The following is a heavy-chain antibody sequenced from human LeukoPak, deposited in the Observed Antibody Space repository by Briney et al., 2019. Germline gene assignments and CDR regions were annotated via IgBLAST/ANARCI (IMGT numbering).Heavy chain of an antibody. D-gene: IGHD6-6*01. Sequence: GGSLRLSCAASGVTFSGNWMTWVRQAPGKGLEWVANIKQDGSEKYYVDSVKGRFTISRDNAKNSLYLQMNNLRAEDTAVYYCARDSSSTYYFDPWGQGTLVTVSS. V-gene: IGHV3-7*01. CDR1: GVTFSGNW. CDR3: ARDSSSTYYFDP. J-gene: IGHJ4*02. CDR2: IKQDGSEK.